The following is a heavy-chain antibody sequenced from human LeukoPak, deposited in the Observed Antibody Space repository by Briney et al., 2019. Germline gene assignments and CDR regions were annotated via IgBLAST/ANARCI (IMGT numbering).Heavy chain of an antibody. Sequence: ASVKVSCKASGYTFNSYYIKWVRQAPGQGLEWMGIINPSCGSTSYAQKFQGRVTMTRDTSTSTVYMELSSLRSEDTAVYYCARSRDYGDYFDYWGQGTLVTVSS. D-gene: IGHD4-17*01. V-gene: IGHV1-46*02. CDR2: INPSCGST. CDR3: ARSRDYGDYFDY. J-gene: IGHJ4*02. CDR1: GYTFNSYY.